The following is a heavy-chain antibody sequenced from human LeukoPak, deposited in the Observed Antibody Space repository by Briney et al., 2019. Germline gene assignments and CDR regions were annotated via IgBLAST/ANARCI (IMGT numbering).Heavy chain of an antibody. CDR2: IYPGDSDT. D-gene: IGHD2-15*01. J-gene: IGHJ4*02. Sequence: EESLKISCKGSGYSFTSYWIGWVRQMPGKGLEWMGIIYPGDSDTRYSPSFQGQVTISADKSISTAYLQWSSLKASDTAMYYCARPPKYCSGGSCPYYFDYWGQGTLVTVSS. V-gene: IGHV5-51*01. CDR3: ARPPKYCSGGSCPYYFDY. CDR1: GYSFTSYW.